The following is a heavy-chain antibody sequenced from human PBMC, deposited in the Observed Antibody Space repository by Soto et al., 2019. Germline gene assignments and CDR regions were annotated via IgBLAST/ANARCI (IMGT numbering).Heavy chain of an antibody. J-gene: IGHJ4*02. V-gene: IGHV1-18*01. D-gene: IGHD3-10*01. Sequence: QVQLMQSETEVAKPGASVKVSCKTSGEAVGTYGRTWVRQAPGQGLEWMGWIVGDSGATIYAQKFQGRVTMSMDRSTHTAYMELRSLTPDDSARYYCARVAGYGSGSRRFDSWGQGTLVSVSS. CDR3: ARVAGYGSGSRRFDS. CDR2: IVGDSGAT. CDR1: GEAVGTYG.